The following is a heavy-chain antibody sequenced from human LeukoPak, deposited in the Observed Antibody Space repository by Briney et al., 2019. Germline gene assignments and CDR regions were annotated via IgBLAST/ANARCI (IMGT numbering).Heavy chain of an antibody. V-gene: IGHV1-24*01. CDR1: GYTLTELS. D-gene: IGHD3-16*01. CDR2: FDPEDGET. CDR3: ARDRFRYVGGSPPPIGY. J-gene: IGHJ4*02. Sequence: GASVKVSCKVSGYTLTELSMHWVRQAPGKGLEWMGGFDPEDGETIYAQKFQGRVTMTRDTSISTAYMELSRLRSDDTAVYYCARDRFRYVGGSPPPIGYWGQGTLVTVSS.